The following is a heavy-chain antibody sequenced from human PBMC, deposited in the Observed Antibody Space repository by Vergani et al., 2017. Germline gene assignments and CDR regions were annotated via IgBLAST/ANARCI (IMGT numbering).Heavy chain of an antibody. Sequence: EVQLLESGGSFKQPGGSVRLSCAASGFTFSTYGMHWVRQAPGKGLEWVSALTGGGGSTYYADSFKGRFIISRDNSRDTLYLQMNSLRPEDTATYYCVNDAGSYENFFDSWGQGTLVTVSS. D-gene: IGHD1-26*01. J-gene: IGHJ4*02. CDR1: GFTFSTYG. CDR2: LTGGGGST. CDR3: VNDAGSYENFFDS. V-gene: IGHV3-23*01.